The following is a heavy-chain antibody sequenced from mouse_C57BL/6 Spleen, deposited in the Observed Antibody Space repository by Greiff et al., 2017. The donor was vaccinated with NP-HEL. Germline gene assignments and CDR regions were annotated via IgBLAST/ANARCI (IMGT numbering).Heavy chain of an antibody. J-gene: IGHJ4*01. CDR1: GYSFTDYN. CDR3: ARNRGTVEIYAMDY. CDR2: INPNYGTT. D-gene: IGHD1-1*01. Sequence: EVQLVESGPELVKPGASVKISCKASGYSFTDYNMNWVKQSNGKSLEWIGVINPNYGTTSYNQKFKGKATLTVDQSSSTAYMQLNSLTSEDSAVYYCARNRGTVEIYAMDYWGQGTSVTVSS. V-gene: IGHV1-39*01.